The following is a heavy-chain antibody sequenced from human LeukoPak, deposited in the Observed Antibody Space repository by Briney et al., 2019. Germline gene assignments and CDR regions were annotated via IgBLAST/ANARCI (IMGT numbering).Heavy chain of an antibody. CDR1: GFTFSSYW. V-gene: IGHV3-74*01. CDR3: ARSPYGDYYFDY. J-gene: IGHJ4*02. CDR2: INSYGSST. D-gene: IGHD4-17*01. Sequence: GGSLRLSFAPSGFTFSSYWMHWVRQAPGKGLVCGSRINSYGSSTSYADSVKGRFTISRDNAKNTLYLQMTRLRAEDTAVYYCARSPYGDYYFDYWGQGTLVTVSS.